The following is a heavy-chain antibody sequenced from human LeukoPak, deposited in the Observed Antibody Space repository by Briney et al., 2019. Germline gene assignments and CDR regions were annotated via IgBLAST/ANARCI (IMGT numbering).Heavy chain of an antibody. V-gene: IGHV3-30*02. J-gene: IGHJ4*02. CDR2: IRFDGNNK. CDR1: GFTFSSYG. Sequence: GGSLRLSCAPSGFTFSSYGMHWVRQAPGKGLEWVAFIRFDGNNKYYADSVKGRFTISRDNSKNTLYLQMTSLRAEDTAVYYCARTMMVAATEAFDYWGQGTLVTVSS. D-gene: IGHD2-15*01. CDR3: ARTMMVAATEAFDY.